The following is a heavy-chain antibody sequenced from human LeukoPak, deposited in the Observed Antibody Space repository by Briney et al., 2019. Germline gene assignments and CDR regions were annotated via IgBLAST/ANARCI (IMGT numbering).Heavy chain of an antibody. Sequence: GASVTVSCKVSGYTRTELSMHWVRQAPGKGLERVGGFDPEDAETIYAQKFQGRVTMTEDTSTDTAYMELSSLRSEDTAVYYCTTLTSGIAVAGTTDYWGQGTLVTVSS. J-gene: IGHJ4*02. CDR3: TTLTSGIAVAGTTDY. CDR2: FDPEDAET. D-gene: IGHD6-19*01. V-gene: IGHV1-24*01. CDR1: GYTRTELS.